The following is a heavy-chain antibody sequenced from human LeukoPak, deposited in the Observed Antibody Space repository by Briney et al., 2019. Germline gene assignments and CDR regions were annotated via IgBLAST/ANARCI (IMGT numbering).Heavy chain of an antibody. Sequence: GGSLRVSCAASAFTFSSYWMHWVRQAPGKGLVWVSRINSDGSSTTYADSVKGRFTISRDNAKNTLYLQMNSLRAEDTAVYYCARAADYYASGIFYWGQGTLVTVSS. D-gene: IGHD3-10*01. J-gene: IGHJ4*02. CDR3: ARAADYYASGIFY. V-gene: IGHV3-74*01. CDR1: AFTFSSYW. CDR2: INSDGSST.